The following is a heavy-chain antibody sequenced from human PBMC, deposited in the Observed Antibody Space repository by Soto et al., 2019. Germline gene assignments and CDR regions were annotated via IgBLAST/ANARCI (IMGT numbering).Heavy chain of an antibody. CDR1: GGIFTRYD. V-gene: IGHV1-69*13. J-gene: IGHJ4*01. CDR2: IIPIFGTA. Sequence: ASAKVSCKASGGIFTRYDIRWVRQAPGQGLEWMGAIIPIFGTANYAQKFQGRVTITADASTSTAYMELSSLRSEDTAIYYCAINDGRYFSIFDYWSHRTLV. D-gene: IGHD3-22*01. CDR3: AINDGRYFSIFDY.